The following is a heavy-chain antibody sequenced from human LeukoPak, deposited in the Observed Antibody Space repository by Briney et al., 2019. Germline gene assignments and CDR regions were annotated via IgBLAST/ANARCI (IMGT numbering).Heavy chain of an antibody. CDR2: INSDGSST. CDR3: ARDSPRSYFDY. CDR1: GFTFSSYA. Sequence: GGSLRLSCAASGFTFSSYAMNWVRQAPGKGLVWVSRINSDGSSTSYADSVKGRFTISRDNAKNTLYLQMNSLRAEDTAVYYCARDSPRSYFDYWGQGTLVTVSS. V-gene: IGHV3-74*01. J-gene: IGHJ4*02.